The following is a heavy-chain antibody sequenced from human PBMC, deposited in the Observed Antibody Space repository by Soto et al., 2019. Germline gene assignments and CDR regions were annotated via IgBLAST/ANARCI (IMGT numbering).Heavy chain of an antibody. Sequence: SETLSLTCTVSGGSISSSSYYWCWIRQPPGKGLEWIGSIYYSGSTYYNPSLKSRVTISVDTSKNQFSLKLSSVTAADTAVYYCARHHYYDSSGYLDYWGQGTLVTVSS. D-gene: IGHD3-22*01. CDR1: GGSISSSSYY. J-gene: IGHJ4*02. V-gene: IGHV4-39*01. CDR3: ARHHYYDSSGYLDY. CDR2: IYYSGST.